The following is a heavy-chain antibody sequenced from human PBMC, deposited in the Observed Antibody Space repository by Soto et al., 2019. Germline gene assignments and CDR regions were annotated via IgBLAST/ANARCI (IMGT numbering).Heavy chain of an antibody. CDR3: AKEAVSGWYYFDY. CDR2: ISGSGGST. CDR1: GFTFSNYD. V-gene: IGHV3-23*01. Sequence: GGSLRLSCAASGFTFSNYDMSWVRQAPGKGLEWVSAISGSGGSTYYADSVKGRFTISRDNSKNTLFLQMSSQRAEDTAVYYCAKEAVSGWYYFDYWGPGTLVTVSS. J-gene: IGHJ4*02. D-gene: IGHD6-19*01.